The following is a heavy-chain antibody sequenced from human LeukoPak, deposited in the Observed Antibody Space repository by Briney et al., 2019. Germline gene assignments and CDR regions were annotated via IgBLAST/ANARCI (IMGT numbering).Heavy chain of an antibody. D-gene: IGHD2-2*01. V-gene: IGHV4-38-2*02. CDR1: GYSISSGYY. CDR2: IYHSGST. CDR3: AREGCSSTSCFYYYYYYMDV. J-gene: IGHJ6*03. Sequence: SETLSLTCTVSGYSISSGYYWGWIRQPPGKGLEWIGSIYHSGSTYYNPSLKSRVTISVDTSKNQFSLKLTSVTAADTAAYYCAREGCSSTSCFYYYYYYMDVWGKGTTVTVSS.